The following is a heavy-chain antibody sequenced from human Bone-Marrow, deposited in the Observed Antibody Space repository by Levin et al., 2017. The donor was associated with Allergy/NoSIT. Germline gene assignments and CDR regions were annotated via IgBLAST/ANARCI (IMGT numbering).Heavy chain of an antibody. CDR1: GGSIRSNSFY. V-gene: IGHV4-39*07. D-gene: IGHD1-14*01. CDR2: IFHSGTT. J-gene: IGHJ4*02. Sequence: SQTLSLTCTVSGGSIRSNSFYWGWVRQPPGKGLEWIGSIFHSGTTFYNPPLKSRVPLPVDTPKNQFSLQVTSVTAADTAVYYCAGYPPEISYFDYWGQGIQVTVSS. CDR3: AGYPPEISYFDY.